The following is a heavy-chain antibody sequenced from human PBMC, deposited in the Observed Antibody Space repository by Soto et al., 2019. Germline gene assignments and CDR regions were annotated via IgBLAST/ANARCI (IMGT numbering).Heavy chain of an antibody. CDR1: GGCISSGDYY. J-gene: IGHJ4*01. V-gene: IGHV4-30-4*01. Sequence: SETLYLTCNVSGGCISSGDYYWSWIRQPPGKGLEWIGYIYFSESTSYNPSLKSRVTISGDKSKNQFSLRLTSVTAADTAVYYCAKTPCYSGQGTSVTVS. CDR2: IYFSEST. CDR3: AKTPCY.